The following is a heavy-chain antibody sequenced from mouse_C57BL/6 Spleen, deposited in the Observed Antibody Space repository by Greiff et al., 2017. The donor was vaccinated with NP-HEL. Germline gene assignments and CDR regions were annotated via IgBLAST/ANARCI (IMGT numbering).Heavy chain of an antibody. CDR3: ARLHGTGGNARDY. Sequence: QVQLQQPGAELVRPGSSVKLSCKASGYTFTSYWMDWVKQRPGQGLEWIGNIYPSDSETHYNQKFKDKATLTVDKSSSTAYMQLSSLTSEDSAVYDCARLHGTGGNARDYGGQGTSVTVSS. D-gene: IGHD3-1*01. CDR2: IYPSDSET. V-gene: IGHV1-61*01. J-gene: IGHJ4*01. CDR1: GYTFTSYW.